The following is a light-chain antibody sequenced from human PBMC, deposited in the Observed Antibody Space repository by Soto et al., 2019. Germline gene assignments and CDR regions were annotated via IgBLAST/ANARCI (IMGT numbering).Light chain of an antibody. CDR1: SSDVGGYNY. CDR3: SSYTSSTTLGV. CDR2: EVS. Sequence: QSVLTQPASVSGSPGQPITISCTGTSSDVGGYNYVSWYQQHPGKAPKLMIYEVSNRPSGVSNRFSGSKSGNTASLTISGLQAEDEADYYCSSYTSSTTLGVFGGGTKVTVL. J-gene: IGLJ2*01. V-gene: IGLV2-14*01.